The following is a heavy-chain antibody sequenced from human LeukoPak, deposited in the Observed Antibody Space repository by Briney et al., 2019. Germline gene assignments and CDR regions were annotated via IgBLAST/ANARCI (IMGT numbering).Heavy chain of an antibody. CDR3: ARDYYYDSSGYYVG. D-gene: IGHD3-22*01. Sequence: ASVKVSCKTSGYTFTGYGISWVRQAPGQGLEWMGWISAYNGNTNYVQKLQGRVIMTTDTSTSTAYMELRSLRSDDTAVYYCARDYYYDSSGYYVGWGQGTLVTVSS. J-gene: IGHJ4*02. CDR2: ISAYNGNT. CDR1: GYTFTGYG. V-gene: IGHV1-18*01.